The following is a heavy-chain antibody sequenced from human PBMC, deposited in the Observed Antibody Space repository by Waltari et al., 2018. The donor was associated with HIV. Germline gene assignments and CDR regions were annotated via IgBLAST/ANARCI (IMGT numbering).Heavy chain of an antibody. Sequence: QLQLVPSGAEVKEPGASALVSCTASGSTFTSYSMHWLRKAPGPGLEWMGIINPSGGSTSYAQKFQGRVTMTRDTSTSTVYMELSSLRSEDTAVYYCARDSKQGYCSGGSCYRGAFDIWGQGTMVTVSS. CDR2: INPSGGST. V-gene: IGHV1-46*03. CDR1: GSTFTSYS. D-gene: IGHD2-15*01. CDR3: ARDSKQGYCSGGSCYRGAFDI. J-gene: IGHJ3*02.